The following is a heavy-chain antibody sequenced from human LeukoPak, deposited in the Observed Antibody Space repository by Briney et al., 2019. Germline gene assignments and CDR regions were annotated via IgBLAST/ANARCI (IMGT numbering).Heavy chain of an antibody. Sequence: VASVKVSCKASGYTFTSYDINWVRQATGQGLEWMGWMNPNSGNTGYAQKFQGRVTMTRNTSISTAYMELSSLRSEDTAVYYCARQPIAAAGTGHGNWFDPWGQGTLVTVSS. CDR3: ARQPIAAAGTGHGNWFDP. J-gene: IGHJ5*02. CDR1: GYTFTSYD. V-gene: IGHV1-8*01. D-gene: IGHD6-13*01. CDR2: MNPNSGNT.